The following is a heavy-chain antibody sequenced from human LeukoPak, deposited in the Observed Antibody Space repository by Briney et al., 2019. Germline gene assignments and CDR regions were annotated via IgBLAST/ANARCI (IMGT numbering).Heavy chain of an antibody. D-gene: IGHD1-14*01. CDR2: IYSDDRA. Sequence: GGSLRLSCVASGFTVSRNAMSWVRQAPGKGLEWVSLIYSDDRAFYADSVRGRFTISRNNSKNTLFLQMSSLKPEDTAIYYCARDLAGFQEPRYYYYMDVWGKGTTVTVSS. V-gene: IGHV3-66*02. CDR1: GFTVSRNA. CDR3: ARDLAGFQEPRYYYYMDV. J-gene: IGHJ6*03.